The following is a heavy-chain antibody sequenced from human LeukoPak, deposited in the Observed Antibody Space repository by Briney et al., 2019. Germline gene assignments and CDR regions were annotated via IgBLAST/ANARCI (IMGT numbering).Heavy chain of an antibody. J-gene: IGHJ3*02. CDR1: GGSISSYY. CDR2: IYYSGST. Sequence: SETLSLTCTVSGGSISSYYWSWIRQPPGKGLEWIGYIYYSGSTNYNPSLKSRVTISVDTSKNQFSLKLSSVTAADTAVYYCARDYGDYDIAFDIWGQGTMVTVSS. D-gene: IGHD4-17*01. V-gene: IGHV4-59*01. CDR3: ARDYGDYDIAFDI.